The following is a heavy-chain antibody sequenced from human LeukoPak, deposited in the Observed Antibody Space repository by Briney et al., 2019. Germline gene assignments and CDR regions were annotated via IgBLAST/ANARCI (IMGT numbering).Heavy chain of an antibody. CDR1: GGSFSGYY. Sequence: SETLSLTCAVYGGSFSGYYWSWIRQPPGRGLEWIGEINHSGSTNYNPSLKSRVTISVDTSKNQFSLKLSSVTAADTAVYYCARGRTYCSSTSCYYFAHDYWGQGTLVTVSS. D-gene: IGHD2-2*01. CDR3: ARGRTYCSSTSCYYFAHDY. J-gene: IGHJ4*02. V-gene: IGHV4-34*01. CDR2: INHSGST.